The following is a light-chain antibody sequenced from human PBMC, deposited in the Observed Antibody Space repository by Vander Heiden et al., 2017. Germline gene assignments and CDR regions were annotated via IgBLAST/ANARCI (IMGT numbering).Light chain of an antibody. CDR3: AAWDDSLSVV. CDR2: RNN. CDR1: SSNIGTNY. V-gene: IGLV1-47*01. Sequence: QSVLTQPPSASGTPGQRVTISCSGSSSNIGTNYVYWYQQLPGTAPKLLIYRNNQRPSGVPDRFSGSTSGTSASLAISGRRSEDEAVYYCAAWDDSLSVVIGGGTKVTVL. J-gene: IGLJ2*01.